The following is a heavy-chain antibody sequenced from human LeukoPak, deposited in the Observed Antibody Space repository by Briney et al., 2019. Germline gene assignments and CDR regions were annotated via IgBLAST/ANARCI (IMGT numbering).Heavy chain of an antibody. J-gene: IGHJ4*02. D-gene: IGHD3-22*01. V-gene: IGHV4-59*08. CDR3: ARHYDSSAYWYYFDY. CDR1: GGSVSTYY. CDR2: IYYSGST. Sequence: PSETLSLTCTVSGGSVSTYYWSWIRPPPGKGLEWIGYIYYSGSTNYNPSLKSRVTISVDTSKNQFSLKLSSVTAADTAVYYCARHYDSSAYWYYFDYWGQGTLVTVSS.